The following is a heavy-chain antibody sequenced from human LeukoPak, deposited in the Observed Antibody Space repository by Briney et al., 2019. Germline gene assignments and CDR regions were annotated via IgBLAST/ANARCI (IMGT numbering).Heavy chain of an antibody. D-gene: IGHD6-19*01. V-gene: IGHV4-61*02. CDR3: ARGGGSGWAYYYYYYMDV. J-gene: IGHJ6*03. Sequence: SETLSLTCTVSGGSISSGSYYWSWIRQPAGKGLEWIGRIYTSGSTNYNPSLKSRVTISVDTSKNQFSLKLSSVTAADTAVYYCARGGGSGWAYYYYYYMDVWGKGTTVTVSS. CDR2: IYTSGST. CDR1: GGSISSGSYY.